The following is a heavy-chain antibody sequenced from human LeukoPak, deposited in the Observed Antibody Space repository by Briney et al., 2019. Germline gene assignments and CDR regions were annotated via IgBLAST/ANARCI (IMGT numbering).Heavy chain of an antibody. CDR2: INWNGGST. Sequence: GGSLRLACAASGFTFDDYGMSWVRQAPGKGLEWVAGINWNGGSTGYADSVKGRFTISRDNAKNSLYLQMNSLRAEDTALYHCASGFGELWDWGQGTLVTVSS. CDR3: ASGFGELWD. CDR1: GFTFDDYG. V-gene: IGHV3-20*01. D-gene: IGHD3-16*01. J-gene: IGHJ4*02.